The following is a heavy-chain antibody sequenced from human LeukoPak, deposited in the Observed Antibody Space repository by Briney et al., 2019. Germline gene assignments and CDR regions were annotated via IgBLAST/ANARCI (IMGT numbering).Heavy chain of an antibody. J-gene: IGHJ5*02. V-gene: IGHV1-46*01. CDR2: INPSGGST. Sequence: ASVKVSCKASGYTFTSYYMHWVRQAPGQGLEWMGIINPSGGSTSYAQKFQGRVTMTRDTSTSTVYMELSSLRSEDTAVYYCARDGRGGYSYGYGWYDPWGQGTLVTVSS. CDR1: GYTFTSYY. D-gene: IGHD5-18*01. CDR3: ARDGRGGYSYGYGWYDP.